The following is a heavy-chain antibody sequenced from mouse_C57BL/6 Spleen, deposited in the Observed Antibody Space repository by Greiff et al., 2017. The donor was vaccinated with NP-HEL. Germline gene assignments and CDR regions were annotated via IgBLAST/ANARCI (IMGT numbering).Heavy chain of an antibody. Sequence: EVQLVESGEGLVKPGGSLKLSCAASGFTFSSYAMSWVRQTPEKRLEWVAYISSGGDYIYYADTVKGRFTISRDNARNTLYLQMSSLKSEDTAMYYCTRGGNYGSSYGWYFDVWGTGTTVTVSS. J-gene: IGHJ1*03. D-gene: IGHD1-1*01. CDR2: ISSGGDYI. CDR3: TRGGNYGSSYGWYFDV. V-gene: IGHV5-9-1*02. CDR1: GFTFSSYA.